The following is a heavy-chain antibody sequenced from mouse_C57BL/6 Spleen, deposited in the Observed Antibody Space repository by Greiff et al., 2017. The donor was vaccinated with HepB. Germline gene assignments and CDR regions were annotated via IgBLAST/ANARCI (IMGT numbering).Heavy chain of an antibody. CDR3: ARGLPDYFDY. D-gene: IGHD2-10*01. Sequence: QVQLQQSGAELVRPGTSVKMSCKASGYTFTNYWIGWAKQRPGHGLEWIGDIYPGGGYTNYNEKFKGKATLTADKSSSTAYMQFSSLTSEASAIYYCARGLPDYFDYWGQGTTLTVSS. V-gene: IGHV1-63*01. CDR2: IYPGGGYT. CDR1: GYTFTNYW. J-gene: IGHJ2*01.